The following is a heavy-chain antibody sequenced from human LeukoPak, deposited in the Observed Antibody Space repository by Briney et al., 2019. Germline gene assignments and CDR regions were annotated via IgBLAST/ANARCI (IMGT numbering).Heavy chain of an antibody. Sequence: GGSLRLSCAASGFTFSSYSMNWVRQAPGKGLEWVSYISSSSSTIDYADSVKGRFTISRDNAKNSLYLQMNSLRAEDTAVYYCARVGESYCGGDCYSGGNSYWGQGTLVTVSS. CDR1: GFTFSSYS. CDR2: ISSSSSTI. D-gene: IGHD2-21*02. CDR3: ARVGESYCGGDCYSGGNSY. V-gene: IGHV3-48*04. J-gene: IGHJ4*02.